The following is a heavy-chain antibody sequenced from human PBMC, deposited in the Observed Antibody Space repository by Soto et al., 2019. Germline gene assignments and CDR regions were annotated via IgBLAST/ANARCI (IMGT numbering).Heavy chain of an antibody. CDR1: GFTFSNFG. Sequence: QVQLVESGGGVVQTGNSLRLSCAASGFTFSNFGMHWVRQTPGKGLEWVAVISYDGSNKYYTDSVKGRFTISRDNSKNTLYLQMNSLRAEDTAVYYFANDPRSICSNGICQHPGWFDPWGQGTLVTVSS. J-gene: IGHJ5*02. CDR3: ANDPRSICSNGICQHPGWFDP. V-gene: IGHV3-30*18. CDR2: ISYDGSNK. D-gene: IGHD2-8*01.